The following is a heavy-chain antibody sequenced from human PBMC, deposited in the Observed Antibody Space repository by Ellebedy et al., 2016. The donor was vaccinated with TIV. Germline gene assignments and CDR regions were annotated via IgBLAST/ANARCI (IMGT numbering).Heavy chain of an antibody. CDR1: GGSIRSDY. CDR3: AGDRMYYYDSSGSYSYYAMDV. V-gene: IGHV4-59*01. Sequence: SETLSLXXSVSGGSIRSDYWTWIRQPPGKGLEWTGFVHYRGSSNYNPSLKSRATISLDTSKKQFSLTVSSVTAEDTAVYYCAGDRMYYYDSSGSYSYYAMDVWGQGTTVTVSS. CDR2: VHYRGSS. D-gene: IGHD3-22*01. J-gene: IGHJ6*02.